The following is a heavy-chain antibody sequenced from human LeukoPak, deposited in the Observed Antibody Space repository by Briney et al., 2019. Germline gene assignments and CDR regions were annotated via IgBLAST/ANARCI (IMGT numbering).Heavy chain of an antibody. V-gene: IGHV3-23*01. CDR1: GLTFSSYS. D-gene: IGHD3-16*01. Sequence: GGSLRLSCAASGLTFSSYSMNWVRQAPGKGLEWVSAISGSGGSTYYADSVKGRFTISRDNSKNTLYLQMNSLRADDTAVYYCAKDIYDYVWGSPDAFDIWGQGTMVTVSS. J-gene: IGHJ3*02. CDR3: AKDIYDYVWGSPDAFDI. CDR2: ISGSGGST.